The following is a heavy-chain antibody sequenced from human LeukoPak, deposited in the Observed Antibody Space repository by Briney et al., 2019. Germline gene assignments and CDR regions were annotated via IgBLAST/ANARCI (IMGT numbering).Heavy chain of an antibody. D-gene: IGHD3-22*01. V-gene: IGHV4-4*07. Sequence: SDPLSLTCAVFGGSISSYYWSWIRQPAGKGLEWIGRNHTSGSTNSNPSLKSRVTMSVDTSKNQFSLKLSSVTAADTAVYYCARDGYSDSSGYDYPPSVWGQGTLVTVSS. CDR1: GGSISSYY. CDR3: ARDGYSDSSGYDYPPSV. J-gene: IGHJ4*02. CDR2: NHTSGST.